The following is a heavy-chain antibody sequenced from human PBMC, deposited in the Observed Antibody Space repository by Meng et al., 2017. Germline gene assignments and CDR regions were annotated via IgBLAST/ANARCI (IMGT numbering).Heavy chain of an antibody. V-gene: IGHV1-69*01. CDR2: IIPIFGTA. CDR1: GGTFSSYA. D-gene: IGHD3-10*01. J-gene: IGHJ4*02. Sequence: QVQRWRAGVEVRKPGASVKVSCKASGGTFSSYAISWVRQAPGQGLEWMGGIIPIFGTANYAQKFQGRVTITADESTSTAYMELSSLRSEDTAVYYCASYSSVRGIAYWGQGTLVTVSS. CDR3: ASYSSVRGIAY.